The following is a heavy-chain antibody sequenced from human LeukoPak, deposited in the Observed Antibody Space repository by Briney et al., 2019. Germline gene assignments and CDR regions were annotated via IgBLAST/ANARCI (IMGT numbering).Heavy chain of an antibody. CDR2: ISGSGGST. Sequence: SGGSLRLSCADSGSTFSNYAMMWVRQARGKGLEWVSAISGSGGSTYYADSVKRRFTISRDNSKNTLYLQMNSPRAEDTAVYYCARDPDNWNDESRINWFDPWGQGTLVTVSS. J-gene: IGHJ5*02. D-gene: IGHD1-20*01. CDR3: ARDPDNWNDESRINWFDP. CDR1: GSTFSNYA. V-gene: IGHV3-23*01.